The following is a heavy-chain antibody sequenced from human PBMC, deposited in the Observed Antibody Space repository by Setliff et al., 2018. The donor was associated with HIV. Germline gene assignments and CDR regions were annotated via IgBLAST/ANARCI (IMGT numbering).Heavy chain of an antibody. D-gene: IGHD2-21*02. J-gene: IGHJ3*02. Sequence: GESVKISCKGSGFTFSSYATNWVRQAPGKGLEWVSTISGSGSSTYYADSVKGRFTISRDSSKSTLYLQMNSLRAEDTAVYYCAKDQNIVVVTAIFHAFDIWGQGTMVTVSS. CDR2: ISGSGSST. CDR3: AKDQNIVVVTAIFHAFDI. CDR1: GFTFSSYA. V-gene: IGHV3-23*01.